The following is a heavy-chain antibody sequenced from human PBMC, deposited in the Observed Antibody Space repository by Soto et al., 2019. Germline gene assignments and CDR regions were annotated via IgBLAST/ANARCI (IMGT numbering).Heavy chain of an antibody. CDR1: GGNFSCYW. J-gene: IGHJ4*02. CDR3: ARGGVSTRTFDY. CDR2: IYPSDSDT. Sequence: GESLTISCTSSGGNFSCYWIAWVRQMPGKGLELMGIIYPSDSDTRYRPSFQGQVTISADKSISSAYLQWSSLRASDTAMYYCARGGVSTRTFDYWGQGTPVTVSS. D-gene: IGHD3-3*01. V-gene: IGHV5-51*01.